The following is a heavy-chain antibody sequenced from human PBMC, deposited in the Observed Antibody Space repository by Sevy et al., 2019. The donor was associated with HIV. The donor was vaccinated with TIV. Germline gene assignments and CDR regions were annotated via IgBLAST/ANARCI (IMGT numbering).Heavy chain of an antibody. CDR2: IGPYNGNI. CDR3: ARISTPRGQFYWFDP. V-gene: IGHV1-18*01. CDR1: GYTFDSYG. Sequence: PSVKVSCKASGYTFDSYGISWVRQAPGQGLEWMGWIGPYNGNIKYAQNIQDRVTMTTDLSTITAYMELRSLRSDDTAVYFRARISTPRGQFYWFDPWGQGTLVTVSS. D-gene: IGHD3-10*01. J-gene: IGHJ5*02.